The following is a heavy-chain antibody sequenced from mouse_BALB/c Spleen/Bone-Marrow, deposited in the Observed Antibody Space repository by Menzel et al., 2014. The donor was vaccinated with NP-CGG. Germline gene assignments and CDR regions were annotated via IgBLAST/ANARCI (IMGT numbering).Heavy chain of an antibody. CDR2: ISSGGST. Sequence: EVQLVESGGGLVKPGGSLKLSCAASGFTFSSYAMSWVRQTPEKRLEWVASISSGGSTYYPDSVKGRLTISRDNARNILYLQMSSLRSEDTAMYYCARGGFRGLDYWGQGTTLTVSS. CDR3: ARGGFRGLDY. V-gene: IGHV5-6-5*01. J-gene: IGHJ2*01. CDR1: GFTFSSYA.